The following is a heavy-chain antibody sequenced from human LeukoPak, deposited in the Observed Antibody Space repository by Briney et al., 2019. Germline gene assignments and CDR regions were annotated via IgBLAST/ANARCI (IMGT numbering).Heavy chain of an antibody. Sequence: PGGSLRLSCAASGFTFSSYEMNWVRQAPGKGLEWVSHISSSGTTIQYADSVRGRFTISRDNAKNSMYLQMNSLRREVTALYYCTRGPAAAAALLFDYWGQGTLVTVSS. D-gene: IGHD6-13*01. CDR2: ISSSGTTI. CDR1: GFTFSSYE. V-gene: IGHV3-48*03. J-gene: IGHJ4*02. CDR3: TRGPAAAAALLFDY.